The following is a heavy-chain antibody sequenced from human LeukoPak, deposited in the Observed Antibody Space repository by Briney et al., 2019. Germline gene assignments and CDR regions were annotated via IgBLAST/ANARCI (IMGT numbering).Heavy chain of an antibody. V-gene: IGHV3-23*01. CDR1: GFTFSSYA. CDR2: IGGSGVST. CDR3: AKRASGNSPRTLDA. Sequence: PGGSLRLSCAASGFTFSSYAMSWVRQAPGKGLEWVSFIGGSGVSTYYADSVKGRFTISRDNSKNTLFLQMNSLRAEDTALYYCAKRASGNSPRTLDAWGQGTLVTVSS. D-gene: IGHD4-23*01. J-gene: IGHJ5*02.